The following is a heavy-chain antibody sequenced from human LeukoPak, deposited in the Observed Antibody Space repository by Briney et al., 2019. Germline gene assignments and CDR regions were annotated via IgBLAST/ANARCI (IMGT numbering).Heavy chain of an antibody. J-gene: IGHJ6*03. CDR3: ARDPRGGYDFGPYYYYMDV. D-gene: IGHD3-3*01. CDR1: GFTFNNYA. Sequence: PGGSLRLSCAASGFTFNNYAMNWVRQAPGKGLEWVSSIDESGDKTHYADSVKGRFTISRDNSQNTLYLQMNSLRAEDTAVYYCARDPRGGYDFGPYYYYMDVWGKGTTVTVSS. CDR2: IDESGDKT. V-gene: IGHV3-23*01.